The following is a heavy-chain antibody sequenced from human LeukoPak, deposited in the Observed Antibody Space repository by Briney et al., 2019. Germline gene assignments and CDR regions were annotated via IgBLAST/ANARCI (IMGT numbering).Heavy chain of an antibody. CDR2: INPSGGST. V-gene: IGHV1-46*01. CDR1: GYTFTSYY. CDR3: AREPSDGDILTGYYNYYYYGMDV. J-gene: IGHJ6*02. Sequence: ASVKVSCKASGYTFTSYYMHWVRQAPGQGLEWMGIINPSGGSTSYAQKFQGRVTMTRDTSTSTVYMELSSLRSEDTAVYYCAREPSDGDILTGYYNYYYYGMDVWGQGTTVTVSS. D-gene: IGHD3-9*01.